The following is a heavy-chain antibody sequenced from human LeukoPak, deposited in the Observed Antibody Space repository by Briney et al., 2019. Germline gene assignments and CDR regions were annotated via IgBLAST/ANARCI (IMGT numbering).Heavy chain of an antibody. Sequence: PSETLSLTCTVSSYSLSSGYYWGWIRQPPGKGLEWIGTIYHSGSTYYNPSLKSRVTISVDTSKNHFSLKLSSVTAADTAVYYCATGGQAAGTFAPWGQGTLVTVSS. CDR2: IYHSGST. CDR3: ATGGQAAGTFAP. J-gene: IGHJ5*02. CDR1: SYSLSSGYY. V-gene: IGHV4-38-2*02. D-gene: IGHD6-13*01.